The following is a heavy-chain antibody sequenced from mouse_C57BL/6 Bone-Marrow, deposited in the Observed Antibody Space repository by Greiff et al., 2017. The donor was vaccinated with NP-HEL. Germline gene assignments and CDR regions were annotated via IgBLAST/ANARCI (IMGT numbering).Heavy chain of an antibody. CDR1: GYTFTSYW. CDR2: IDPSDSDT. J-gene: IGHJ4*01. V-gene: IGHV1-52*01. CDR3: ARSLDWDGMDY. D-gene: IGHD4-1*01. Sequence: QVQLQQPGAELVRPGSSVKLSCKASGYTFTSYWMHWVKQRPIQGLEWIGNIDPSDSDTHYNQKFKDKATLTVDKSSSTAYMQLSSLTSEDSAVYYCARSLDWDGMDYWGQGTSVTVSS.